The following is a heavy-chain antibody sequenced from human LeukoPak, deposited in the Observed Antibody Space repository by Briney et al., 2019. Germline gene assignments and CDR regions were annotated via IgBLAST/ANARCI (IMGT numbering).Heavy chain of an antibody. J-gene: IGHJ6*03. D-gene: IGHD3-3*01. CDR3: PRDNDFWGGSLSYYYYRDV. V-gene: IGHV3-21*01. CDR1: GFTFSSYS. CDR2: ISSSSSYI. Sequence: GGSLRLSCAASGFTFSSYSMNWVRQAPGKGLEWVSSISSSSSYIYYADSVKGRFTISRDNAKNSLYLQMNSLRAEDTAVYYCPRDNDFWGGSLSYYYYRDVGGKGTTDPV.